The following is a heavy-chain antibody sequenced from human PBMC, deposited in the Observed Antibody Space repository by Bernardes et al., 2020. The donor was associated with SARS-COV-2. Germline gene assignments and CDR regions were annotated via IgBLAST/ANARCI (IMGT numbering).Heavy chain of an antibody. Sequence: SETLSLTCTVSGGSISSSSYYWGWIRQPPGKGLEWIGSIYYRGSTYYNPSLKSRVTISVDTSKNQFSLKLSSVTAADTAVYYCAREPIAARPGIWFDPWGQGTLVTVSS. CDR1: GGSISSSSYY. V-gene: IGHV4-39*02. J-gene: IGHJ5*02. CDR2: IYYRGST. D-gene: IGHD6-6*01. CDR3: AREPIAARPGIWFDP.